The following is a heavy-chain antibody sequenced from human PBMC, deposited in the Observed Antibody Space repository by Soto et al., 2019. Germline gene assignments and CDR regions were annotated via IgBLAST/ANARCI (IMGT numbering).Heavy chain of an antibody. Sequence: QVQLVESGGGVVQPGRSLRLSCAASGFTFSSYAMHWVRQAPGKGLEWVAVISYDGSNKYYADSVKGRFTISRDNSKNTLYLQMNGLRAEDTAVYYCARGPLKYDSSGYRGSGRHYWGQGTLVTVSS. J-gene: IGHJ4*02. V-gene: IGHV3-30-3*01. D-gene: IGHD3-22*01. CDR3: ARGPLKYDSSGYRGSGRHY. CDR1: GFTFSSYA. CDR2: ISYDGSNK.